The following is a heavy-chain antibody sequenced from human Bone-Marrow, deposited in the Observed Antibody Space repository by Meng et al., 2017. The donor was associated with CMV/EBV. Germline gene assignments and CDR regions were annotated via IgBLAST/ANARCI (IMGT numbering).Heavy chain of an antibody. CDR2: ISAYNGNT. D-gene: IGHD3-3*01. Sequence: ASVKVSCKASGYTFTSYGISWARQAPGQGLEWMGWISAYNGNTNYAQKLQGRVTMTTDTSTSTAYMELRSLRSDDTAVYYCARDDRTTYYDFWSGGSGMDVWGQGTTVTVSS. CDR3: ARDDRTTYYDFWSGGSGMDV. J-gene: IGHJ6*02. CDR1: GYTFTSYG. V-gene: IGHV1-18*01.